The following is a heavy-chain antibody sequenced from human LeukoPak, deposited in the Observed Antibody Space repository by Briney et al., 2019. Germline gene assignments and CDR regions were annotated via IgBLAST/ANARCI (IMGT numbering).Heavy chain of an antibody. D-gene: IGHD5-18*01. CDR3: ARGEIQLWLRDGNYYYMDV. CDR1: RYTFTSYD. CDR2: IIPILGIA. Sequence: SVKVSCKASRYTFTSYDINWVRQAPGQGLEWMGRIIPILGIANYAQKFQGRVTITTDESTSTAYMELSSLKSEDTAVYYCARGEIQLWLRDGNYYYMDVWGKGTTVTVSS. J-gene: IGHJ6*03. V-gene: IGHV1-69*04.